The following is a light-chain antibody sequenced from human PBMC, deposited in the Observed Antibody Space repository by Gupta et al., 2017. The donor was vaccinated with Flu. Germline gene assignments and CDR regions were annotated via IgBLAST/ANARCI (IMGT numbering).Light chain of an antibody. J-gene: IGLJ3*02. CDR1: SSNIGNNP. Sequence: QSVLTQPPSASGTPGQRVTISCSGSSSNIGNNPVNWYQQLPGTAPKLLISRNDQRPSGVPDRFTGSKSGPSASLAISGLQSEDEASYSCAAWDDSLNGVVFGGGTKLTVL. CDR3: AAWDDSLNGVV. V-gene: IGLV1-44*01. CDR2: RND.